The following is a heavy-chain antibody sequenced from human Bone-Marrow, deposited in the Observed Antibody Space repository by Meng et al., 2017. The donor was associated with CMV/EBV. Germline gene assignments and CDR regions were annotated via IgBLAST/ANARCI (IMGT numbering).Heavy chain of an antibody. CDR1: GGTFSSYA. V-gene: IGHV1-69*12. CDR3: ARDYSNNPPGTFGPLHDP. D-gene: IGHD4-11*01. J-gene: IGHJ5*02. CDR2: IIPIFGTA. Sequence: QVQVVRTGAEGKKPGSSVKVSCKAAGGTFSSYAISWVRQAPGQGLEWMGGIIPIFGTANYAQKFQGRVTITADESTSTAYMELSSLRSEDTAVYYCARDYSNNPPGTFGPLHDPWGQGTLVTVSS.